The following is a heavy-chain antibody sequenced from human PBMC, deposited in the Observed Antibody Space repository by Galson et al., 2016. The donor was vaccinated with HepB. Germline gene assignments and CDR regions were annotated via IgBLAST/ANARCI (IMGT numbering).Heavy chain of an antibody. CDR2: ISYDGNTK. J-gene: IGHJ6*02. D-gene: IGHD5-18*01. CDR3: ARDSSPRVQLWPPAYYYYYGMDV. Sequence: LRLSCAASGFTFRYYGMHWVRQAPGKGLEWVAVISYDGNTKYYVDSVKGRFTISRDNSKNTLYLQMNSLRPEDTAVYYCARDSSPRVQLWPPAYYYYYGMDVWGQGTTVTVSS. CDR1: GFTFRYYG. V-gene: IGHV3-30*03.